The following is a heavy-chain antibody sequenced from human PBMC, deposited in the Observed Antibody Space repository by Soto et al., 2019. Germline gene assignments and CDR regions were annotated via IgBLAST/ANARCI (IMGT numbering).Heavy chain of an antibody. CDR3: ARDLVHYDYGWGSDGVYFDF. Sequence: EVQLVESGGGLVQPGGSLRLSCAASGFTFSSYSMNWVRQAPGKGLEWVSYISSSSSTIYYADSVKGRFTISRDNAKNSLYLQRNSLREEDTAVYYCARDLVHYDYGWGSDGVYFDFRGQGNLVTVSS. CDR2: ISSSSSTI. V-gene: IGHV3-48*02. J-gene: IGHJ4*02. CDR1: GFTFSSYS. D-gene: IGHD3-16*01.